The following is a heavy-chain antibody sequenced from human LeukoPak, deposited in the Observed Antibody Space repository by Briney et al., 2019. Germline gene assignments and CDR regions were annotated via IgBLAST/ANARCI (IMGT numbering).Heavy chain of an antibody. CDR1: GFTFSSYA. CDR3: AKWMVRRDFWSGAFDI. Sequence: PGGSLRLSCAASGFTFSSYAMTWVRQAPGKGLEWVSAISGSGYNSYHADSVKGRFTISRDNSKNTLFLQTNSLRAEDTAIYYCAKWMVRRDFWSGAFDIWGQGTMVTV. J-gene: IGHJ3*02. V-gene: IGHV3-23*01. D-gene: IGHD3-3*01. CDR2: ISGSGYNS.